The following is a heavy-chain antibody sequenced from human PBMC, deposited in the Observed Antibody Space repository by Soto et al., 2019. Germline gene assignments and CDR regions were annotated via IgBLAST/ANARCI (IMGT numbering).Heavy chain of an antibody. V-gene: IGHV4-30-4*01. CDR2: LYYTGST. CDR1: GGSINSGDYY. J-gene: IGHJ4*02. CDR3: ARYRYSDSLKEYYFDY. Sequence: PSETLSLTCTVSGGSINSGDYYWSWIRQPPGKGLEWIGNLYYTGSTYYNPSLKSRVTISVDMSKKQFSLMVTSVTAADTAVYYCARYRYSDSLKEYYFDYWGQGTLVTVSS. D-gene: IGHD3-22*01.